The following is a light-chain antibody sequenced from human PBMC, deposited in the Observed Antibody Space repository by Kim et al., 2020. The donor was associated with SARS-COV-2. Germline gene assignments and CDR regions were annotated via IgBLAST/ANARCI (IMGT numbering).Light chain of an antibody. J-gene: IGLJ2*01. Sequence: GPSVTTSCTGTSSYVGGYNYVSWYQQHPGKAPKLSIYEVSKRPSGVPDRFSGSKSGNTASLTVSGLQAEDEADYYCSSYAGSNNLVFGGGTQLTVL. CDR1: SSYVGGYNY. CDR2: EVS. CDR3: SSYAGSNNLV. V-gene: IGLV2-8*01.